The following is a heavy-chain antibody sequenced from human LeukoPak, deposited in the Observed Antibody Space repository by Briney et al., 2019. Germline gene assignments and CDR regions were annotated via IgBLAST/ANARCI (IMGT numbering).Heavy chain of an antibody. J-gene: IGHJ6*02. Sequence: ASVKVSCKASGYTFTDYHLHWVRQAPGQGLEWMGWINPNSGGTYYAQKFQGRVTMTSEMSISTAYMELSRLTSDDTAVYYCASLGSSTIYYYGMDVWGQGATVTVSS. V-gene: IGHV1-2*02. CDR1: GYTFTDYH. D-gene: IGHD1-26*01. CDR2: INPNSGGT. CDR3: ASLGSSTIYYYGMDV.